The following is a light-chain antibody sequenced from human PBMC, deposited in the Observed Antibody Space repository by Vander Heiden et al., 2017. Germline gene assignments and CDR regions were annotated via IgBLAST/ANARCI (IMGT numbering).Light chain of an antibody. CDR3: HQENTWPWT. Sequence: EIVMTQSPATLSVSPGERATLSCRASQSVSSNLAWYQQKPGQAPRLLIYGASTRATGIPARLSGSRSGTEFTLTIIILQSEDFAVYYCHQENTWPWTFGQGTKVXIK. CDR2: GAS. CDR1: QSVSSN. V-gene: IGKV3-15*01. J-gene: IGKJ1*01.